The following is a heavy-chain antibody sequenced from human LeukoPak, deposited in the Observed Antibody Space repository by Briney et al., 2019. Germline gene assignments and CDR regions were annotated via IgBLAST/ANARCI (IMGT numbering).Heavy chain of an antibody. D-gene: IGHD3-10*01. CDR1: GYSFTSYW. CDR3: ARCGPFDRGANDYYFDY. J-gene: IGHJ4*02. CDR2: IYPGDSDT. Sequence: GESLKISCKGSGYSFTSYWIGWVRQMPGKGLEWMGIIYPGDSDTRYSPSFQGQVTISADKSISTAYLQWSSLKASDTAMYYCARCGPFDRGANDYYFDYWGQGTLVTVSS. V-gene: IGHV5-51*01.